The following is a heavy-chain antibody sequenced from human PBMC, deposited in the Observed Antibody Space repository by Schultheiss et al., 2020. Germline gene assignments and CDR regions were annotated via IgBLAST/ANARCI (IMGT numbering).Heavy chain of an antibody. CDR1: GGSVSSGSYY. D-gene: IGHD3-9*01. Sequence: SETLSLTCTVSGGSVSSGSYYWSWIRQPPGKGLEYIGEINDSGSTYYNPSLKSRITMSVDTSKNQFYLKLSSVTAADTAVYYCARRKTGTSDYWGQGTLVTVSS. CDR2: INDSGST. CDR3: ARRKTGTSDY. J-gene: IGHJ4*02. V-gene: IGHV4-39*07.